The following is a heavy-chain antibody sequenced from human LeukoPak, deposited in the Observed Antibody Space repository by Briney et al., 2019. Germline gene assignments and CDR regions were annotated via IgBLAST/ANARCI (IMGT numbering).Heavy chain of an antibody. J-gene: IGHJ4*02. V-gene: IGHV1-18*01. Sequence: GASVKVTFKASGYTFTDNGISWVRQAPGEGLEWMGWISANSGKTKYAQRFQGRGTMTRETSSSTVYMELRSLRSDDTAVYFCARDKNYRFDYWGQGTLVSVTS. CDR2: ISANSGKT. D-gene: IGHD3-16*02. CDR3: ARDKNYRFDY. CDR1: GYTFTDNG.